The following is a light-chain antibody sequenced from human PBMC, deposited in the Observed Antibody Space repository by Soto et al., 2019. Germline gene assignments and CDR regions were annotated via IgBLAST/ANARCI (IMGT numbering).Light chain of an antibody. Sequence: QSVLTQPASVSGSPGQSITISCTGTSSDVGSYNLVSWYQQHLGKAPKLMIYEGSKRPSGVSNRFSGSKSGNTASLTISGLQAEDEADYYCCSYAGSSLYVFGTGTKVTVL. CDR1: SSDVGSYNL. CDR2: EGS. V-gene: IGLV2-23*01. J-gene: IGLJ1*01. CDR3: CSYAGSSLYV.